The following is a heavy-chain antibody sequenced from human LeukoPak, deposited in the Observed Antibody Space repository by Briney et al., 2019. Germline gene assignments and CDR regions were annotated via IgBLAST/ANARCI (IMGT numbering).Heavy chain of an antibody. V-gene: IGHV4-38-2*02. CDR2: IYHSGST. D-gene: IGHD1-7*01. Sequence: SETLSLTCTVSGYSISSGYYWGWIRQPPGKGLEWIGSIYHSGSTYYNPSLKSRVTISVDTSKNQFSLKLSSVTAADTAVYYCARIDKQELLGAFHIWGQGTMVTVSS. J-gene: IGHJ3*02. CDR3: ARIDKQELLGAFHI. CDR1: GYSISSGYY.